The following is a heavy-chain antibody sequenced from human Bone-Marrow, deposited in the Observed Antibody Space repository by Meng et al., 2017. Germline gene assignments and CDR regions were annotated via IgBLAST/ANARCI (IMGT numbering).Heavy chain of an antibody. CDR3: GALPPNYDFWSGYYTPPDY. CDR2: IIPIFGTA. J-gene: IGHJ4*02. V-gene: IGHV1-69*06. Sequence: SVKVSCKASGGTFISYAISWGRQDPGPGLEWMGGIIPIFGTANYAQKFQGRVTITADKSTSTAYLELSSLRTEDTAVYYCGALPPNYDFWSGYYTPPDYWGQGTLVTVSS. D-gene: IGHD3-3*01. CDR1: GGTFISYA.